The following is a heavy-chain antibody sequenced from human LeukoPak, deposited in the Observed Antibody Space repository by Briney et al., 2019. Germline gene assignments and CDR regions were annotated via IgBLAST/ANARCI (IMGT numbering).Heavy chain of an antibody. V-gene: IGHV3-7*01. D-gene: IGHD3-22*01. CDR3: ARSRSGYYEDY. Sequence: GGSLRLSCAASGFTLSSYWMHWVRQAPGKGLEWVANIKEDGSEKYYVDSVKGRFTISRDNAKNSLSLQVNSLSAEDTAVYYCARSRSGYYEDYWGQGTLVTVSS. CDR2: IKEDGSEK. J-gene: IGHJ4*02. CDR1: GFTLSSYW.